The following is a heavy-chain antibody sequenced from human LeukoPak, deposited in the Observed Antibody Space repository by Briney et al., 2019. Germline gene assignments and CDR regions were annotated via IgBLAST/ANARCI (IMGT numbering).Heavy chain of an antibody. CDR1: GFTFSSYA. CDR3: ARDFGGYDAFDI. V-gene: IGHV3-30*14. Sequence: PGGSLRLSCAASGFTFSSYAMHWVRQAPGKGLEWVAVISYDGSNKYYADSVKGRFTISRDNSKNTLYLQMNSLRAEDTAVYYCARDFGGYDAFDIWGQGTMVTVSS. CDR2: ISYDGSNK. J-gene: IGHJ3*02. D-gene: IGHD2-15*01.